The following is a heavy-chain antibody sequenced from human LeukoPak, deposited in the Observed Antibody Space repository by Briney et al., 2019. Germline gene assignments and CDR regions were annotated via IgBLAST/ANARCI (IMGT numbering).Heavy chain of an antibody. D-gene: IGHD3-3*01. CDR3: AKSDFSGPYYFDY. CDR2: ITGSGGST. CDR1: RFTFSNYA. Sequence: GGSPRLSCAASRFTFSNYAMTWVRQAPGKGLEWVSTITGSGGSTNYADSVAGRFTISRDNSKNTLYLQMNSLRAEDTAVYYCAKSDFSGPYYFDYWGQGTLVTVSS. V-gene: IGHV3-23*01. J-gene: IGHJ4*02.